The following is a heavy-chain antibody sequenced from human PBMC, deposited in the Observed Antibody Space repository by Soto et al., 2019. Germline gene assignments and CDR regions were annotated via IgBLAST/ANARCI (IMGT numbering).Heavy chain of an antibody. CDR3: ARLGFGELKFDRIAWGGMDV. J-gene: IGHJ6*02. V-gene: IGHV5-51*01. CDR1: GYSFPTYW. Sequence: VESLKISCKGSGYSFPTYWIGWVRQMPWKGLEWMGIIYPGDSDTRYSPSFQGQVTISADKSISTAYLQWSSLKASDTAMYYCARLGFGELKFDRIAWGGMDVWGQGTTVTVSS. CDR2: IYPGDSDT. D-gene: IGHD3-10*01.